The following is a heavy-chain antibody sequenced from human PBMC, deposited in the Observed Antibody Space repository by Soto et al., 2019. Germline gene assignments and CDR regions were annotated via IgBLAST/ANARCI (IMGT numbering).Heavy chain of an antibody. V-gene: IGHV3-23*01. CDR1: GLTFSRAD. J-gene: IGHJ4*02. CDR2: FSGSGGDI. Sequence: EVQLSESGGGLVQPGGSLRLSCAASGLTFSRADLSWVRQAPGKGLEWVSAFSGSGGDIHYADSVKGRFTVSRDNPKNTLFLQMSSLRVEDTAIYYCATHSWDHWGQGTLVTVSS. CDR3: ATHSWDH.